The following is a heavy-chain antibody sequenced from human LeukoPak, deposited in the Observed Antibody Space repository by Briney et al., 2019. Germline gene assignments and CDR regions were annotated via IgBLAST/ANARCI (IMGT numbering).Heavy chain of an antibody. CDR1: GFTFSSYS. J-gene: IGHJ4*02. CDR2: ISSSSSTI. D-gene: IGHD1-26*01. CDR3: ARVPREGATPFDY. V-gene: IGHV3-48*01. Sequence: GVSLRLSCAASGFTFSSYSMNWVRQAPGKGLEWVSYISSSSSTIYYADSVKGRFTISRDNAKNSLYLQMNSLRAEDTAVYYCARVPREGATPFDYWGQGTLVTVSS.